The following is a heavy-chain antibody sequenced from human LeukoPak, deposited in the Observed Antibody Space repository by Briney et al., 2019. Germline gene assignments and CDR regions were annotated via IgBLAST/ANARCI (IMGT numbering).Heavy chain of an antibody. CDR2: IYSGGST. V-gene: IGHV3-53*01. Sequence: GGSLRLSXAASGFTVSSNYMSWVRQAPGKGLEWVSVIYSGGSTYYADSVKGRFTISRDNAKNSLYLQMNSLRAEDTAVYYCARVLYSSGWLWGQGTLVTVSS. CDR3: ARVLYSSGWL. CDR1: GFTVSSNY. D-gene: IGHD6-19*01. J-gene: IGHJ4*02.